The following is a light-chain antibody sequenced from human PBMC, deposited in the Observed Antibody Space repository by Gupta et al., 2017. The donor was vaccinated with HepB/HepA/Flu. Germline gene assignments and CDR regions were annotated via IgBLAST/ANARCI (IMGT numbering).Light chain of an antibody. CDR2: SNN. CDR1: TSDIGEKT. J-gene: IGLJ3*02. V-gene: IGLV1-44*01. CDR3: AAWHGSLIGWV. Sequence: QSALIQPPSASGTPGPRVTIACSGRTSDIGEKTVNWYQQLPGTAPKLLIYSNNRRPAGVPDRFSGSKSGTSASLAISGLQSEDEATYYCAAWHGSLIGWVFGGGTDLTVL.